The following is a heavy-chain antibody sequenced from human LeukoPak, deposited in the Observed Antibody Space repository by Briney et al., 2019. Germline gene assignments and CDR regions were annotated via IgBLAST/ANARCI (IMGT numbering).Heavy chain of an antibody. Sequence: SETLSLTCAVYGGSFSGYYWSWLRQPPGKGLEWIGEINHSGSTNYNPSLKSRVTISVDTSKYQFSLKLSSVTAADTAVYYCARGLRIAVAAPKGAVAFDIWGQGTMVTVSS. CDR3: ARGLRIAVAAPKGAVAFDI. D-gene: IGHD6-19*01. V-gene: IGHV4-34*01. J-gene: IGHJ3*02. CDR2: INHSGST. CDR1: GGSFSGYY.